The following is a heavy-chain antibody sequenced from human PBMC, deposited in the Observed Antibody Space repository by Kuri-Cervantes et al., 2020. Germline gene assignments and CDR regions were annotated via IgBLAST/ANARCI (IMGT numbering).Heavy chain of an antibody. CDR3: VMGDDFSAREEYYYYYMDV. CDR2: ISYDGSNK. V-gene: IGHV3-30-3*01. Sequence: GGSLRLSCAASGFSFRTYAMHWVRQAPGKGLEWVAVISYDGSNKYYADSVKGRFTISRDNSKNTLYLQMNSLRAGNTAVYYCVMGDDFSAREEYYYYYMDVWGKGTTVTVSS. D-gene: IGHD2/OR15-2a*01. CDR1: GFSFRTYA. J-gene: IGHJ6*03.